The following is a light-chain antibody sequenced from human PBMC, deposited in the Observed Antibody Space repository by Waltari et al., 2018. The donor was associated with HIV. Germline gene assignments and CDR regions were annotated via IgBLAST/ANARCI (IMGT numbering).Light chain of an antibody. V-gene: IGLV2-8*01. CDR1: SSDIGGF. Sequence: QSALTQPPSASGSPGQSVTISCTGTSSDIGGFVSWYQQHSGKAPKLMIYEVTKRPSGVPDRCSGSTSGNTASLTVSGLQAEDEADYYCGSYTGDESPDVVFGEGTKLTVL. CDR2: EVT. J-gene: IGLJ2*01. CDR3: GSYTGDESPDVV.